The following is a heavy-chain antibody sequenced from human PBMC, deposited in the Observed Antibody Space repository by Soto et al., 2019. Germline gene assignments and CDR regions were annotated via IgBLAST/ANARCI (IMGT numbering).Heavy chain of an antibody. CDR1: GYTISRYG. J-gene: IGHJ6*02. V-gene: IGHV1-18*01. D-gene: IGHD2-21*02. CDR3: ARDRGRDFRYGMDV. Sequence: QVQLVQSGAEVKKPGASVKVSCKASGYTISRYGLSCVRQAPGQGLAWTGWIAHNGNTDNARKFQGRFTLTIDTSTGTAYMELRSLRSDATAVYYCARDRGRDFRYGMDVWGQGTSVTVSS. CDR2: IAHNGNT.